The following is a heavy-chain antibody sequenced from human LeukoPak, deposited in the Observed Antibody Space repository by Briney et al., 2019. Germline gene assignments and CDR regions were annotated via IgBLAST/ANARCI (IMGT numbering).Heavy chain of an antibody. V-gene: IGHV4-59*01. CDR1: GGSISSYY. CDR2: IYYSGST. CDR3: ARMDDCGVYNWFDP. Sequence: PSETLSLTCTVSGGSISSYYWSWIRQPPGKGLEWIGYIYYSGSTNYNPSLKSRVTISVDTSKNQFSLKLSSVTAADTAVYYCARMDDCGVYNWFDPWGQGTLVTVSS. J-gene: IGHJ5*02. D-gene: IGHD2-21*02.